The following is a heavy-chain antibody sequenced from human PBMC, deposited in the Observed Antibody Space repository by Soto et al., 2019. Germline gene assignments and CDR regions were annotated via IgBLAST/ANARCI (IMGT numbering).Heavy chain of an antibody. Sequence: QITLKESGPTLVKPTQTLTLTCTFSGFSLSTSGVGVGWIRQPPGKALEWLALIYWDDDKRYSPSLKSRLTITKDTSKYQVVLTMTNMDPVDTATYSCAHSGYDILTGYSLGWFDPWGQGTLVTVSS. J-gene: IGHJ5*02. CDR3: AHSGYDILTGYSLGWFDP. D-gene: IGHD3-9*01. V-gene: IGHV2-5*02. CDR2: IYWDDDK. CDR1: GFSLSTSGVG.